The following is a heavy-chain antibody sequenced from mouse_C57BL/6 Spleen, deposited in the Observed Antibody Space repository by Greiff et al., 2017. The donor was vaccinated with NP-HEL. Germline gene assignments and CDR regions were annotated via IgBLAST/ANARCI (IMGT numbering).Heavy chain of an antibody. V-gene: IGHV1-55*01. Sequence: QVQLKQPGAELVKPGASVKMSCKASGYTFTSYWITWVKQRPGQGLEWIGDIYPGSGSTNYNEKFKSKATLTVDTSSSTAYMQLSSLTSEDSAVYYCARWGLYYGNPRFAYWGQGTLVTVSA. CDR2: IYPGSGST. CDR1: GYTFTSYW. D-gene: IGHD2-1*01. CDR3: ARWGLYYGNPRFAY. J-gene: IGHJ3*01.